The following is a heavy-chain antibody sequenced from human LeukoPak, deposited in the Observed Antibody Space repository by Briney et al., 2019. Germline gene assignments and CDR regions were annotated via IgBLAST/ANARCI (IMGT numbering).Heavy chain of an antibody. V-gene: IGHV3-23*01. CDR2: ISGSGGTT. CDR3: ARELDIVVVPAPYGMDV. J-gene: IGHJ6*02. CDR1: GFTSSSHA. D-gene: IGHD2-2*03. Sequence: GGSLRLSCAASGFTSSSHAMSWVRQAPGKGLEWVSAISGSGGTTSYADSVKGRFTISRDNAKNSLYLQMNSLRAEDTAVYYCARELDIVVVPAPYGMDVWGQGTTVTVSS.